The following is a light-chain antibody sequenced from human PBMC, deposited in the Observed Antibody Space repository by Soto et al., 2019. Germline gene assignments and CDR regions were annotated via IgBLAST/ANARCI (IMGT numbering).Light chain of an antibody. Sequence: QSALTQPASVSGSPGQSITISCAGTSGDIGDYNYVSWYQQHPGKAPKLMIYEVYNRPSGVSNRFSGSKSGNTASLTISGLQAEDEADYYCCCCSYAGSSSFRVLFGGGTQLTVL. CDR3: CSYAGSSSFRVL. CDR2: EVY. V-gene: IGLV2-14*01. J-gene: IGLJ2*01. CDR1: SGDIGDYNY.